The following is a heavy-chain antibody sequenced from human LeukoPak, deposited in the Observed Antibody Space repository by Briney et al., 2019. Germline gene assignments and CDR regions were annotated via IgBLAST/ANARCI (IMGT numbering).Heavy chain of an antibody. CDR3: LVTTRSRGFDY. J-gene: IGHJ4*02. CDR1: GFTYRRYS. CDR2: ISSGSDYI. V-gene: IGHV3-21*06. Sequence: GGSLRLSCVVSGFTYRRYSMNWVREAPGKGLEWVSTISSGSDYIYHADSVRGRFTISRDNARNSLYLQMNSLRAEDTAVYYCLVTTRSRGFDYWGQGTLVTVSS. D-gene: IGHD1/OR15-1a*01.